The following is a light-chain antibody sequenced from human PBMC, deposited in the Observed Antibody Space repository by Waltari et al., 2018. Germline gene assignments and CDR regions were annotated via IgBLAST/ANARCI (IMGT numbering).Light chain of an antibody. CDR3: QHYVCLPVT. CDR1: QSVGRS. J-gene: IGKJ1*01. CDR2: GTS. Sequence: EILLTQSPGTLSLSPGEGATLSCRASQSVGRSLAWYQQKPGQPPRLLIFGTSNRATGIPDRFSGGGSGTDFSLTITRLEPEDVAVYYCQHYVCLPVTFGQGTKVEIK. V-gene: IGKV3-20*01.